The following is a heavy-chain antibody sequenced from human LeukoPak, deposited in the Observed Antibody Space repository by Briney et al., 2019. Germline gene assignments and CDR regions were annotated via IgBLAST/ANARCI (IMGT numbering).Heavy chain of an antibody. Sequence: SETLSLTCTVSSGSISSYYWNWIRQPPVKGLEWIGYVHDTGSANYNPSLKGRVTIALDRSQNQFSLKLNSLTAADTAVYYCARDFLSAFDIWGRGKLVTVSS. V-gene: IGHV4-59*01. CDR3: ARDFLSAFDI. CDR1: SGSISSYY. J-gene: IGHJ3*02. CDR2: VHDTGSA.